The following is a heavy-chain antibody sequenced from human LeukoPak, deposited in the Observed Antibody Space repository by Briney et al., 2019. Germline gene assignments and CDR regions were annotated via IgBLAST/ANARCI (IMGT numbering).Heavy chain of an antibody. D-gene: IGHD2-2*01. CDR2: ISSSSSYI. V-gene: IGHV3-21*01. Sequence: GGSLRLSCAASGFTFSSYSINWVRQAPGKGLEWVSSISSSSSYIYYADSVKGRFTISRDNAKNSLYLQMNSLRAEDTAVYYCARVEVPAANDYWGQGTLVTVSS. J-gene: IGHJ4*02. CDR1: GFTFSSYS. CDR3: ARVEVPAANDY.